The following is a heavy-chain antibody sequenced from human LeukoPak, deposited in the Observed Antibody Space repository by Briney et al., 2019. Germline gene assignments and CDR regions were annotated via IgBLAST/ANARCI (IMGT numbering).Heavy chain of an antibody. CDR3: ARGELTGDT. V-gene: IGHV1-18*01. D-gene: IGHD7-27*01. J-gene: IGHJ5*02. Sequence: GASVKVSCKASGYTFTSYGISWVRQAPGQGLEWMGWISAYNGNTNYAQKFQGRVTITADKSTSTAYMELSSLRSEDTAVYYCARGELTGDTWGQGTLVTVSS. CDR1: GYTFTSYG. CDR2: ISAYNGNT.